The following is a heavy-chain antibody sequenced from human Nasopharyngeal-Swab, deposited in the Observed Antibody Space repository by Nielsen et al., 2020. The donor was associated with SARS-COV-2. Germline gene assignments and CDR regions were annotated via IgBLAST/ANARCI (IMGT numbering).Heavy chain of an antibody. V-gene: IGHV4-34*01. Sequence: SETLSLTCDVYGGSSSGYTWSWIRQPPGKGLEWIGEINHSGSPNYNPSLKSRVTISVDMSKRQFFLKLSSVTAADTAVYYCARGGYNDFWSGYRDHNWFYMDVWGKGTTVTVSS. CDR1: GGSSSGYT. CDR3: ARGGYNDFWSGYRDHNWFYMDV. J-gene: IGHJ6*03. D-gene: IGHD3-3*01. CDR2: INHSGSP.